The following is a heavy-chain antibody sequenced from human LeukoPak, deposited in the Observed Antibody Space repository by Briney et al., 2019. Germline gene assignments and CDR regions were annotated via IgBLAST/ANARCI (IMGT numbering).Heavy chain of an antibody. J-gene: IGHJ4*02. Sequence: SVKVSCKASGGTFSSYAISWVRQAPGQGLEWMGRIIPILGIANYAQKFQGRVTITADKSTSTAYMELSSLRSEDTAVYYCARVKNSSGWLFDYWGQGTLVTVSS. CDR3: ARVKNSSGWLFDY. D-gene: IGHD6-19*01. V-gene: IGHV1-69*04. CDR2: IIPILGIA. CDR1: GGTFSSYA.